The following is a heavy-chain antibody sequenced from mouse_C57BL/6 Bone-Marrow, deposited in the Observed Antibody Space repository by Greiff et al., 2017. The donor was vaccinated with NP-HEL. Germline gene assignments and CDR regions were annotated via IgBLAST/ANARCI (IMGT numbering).Heavy chain of an antibody. CDR3: AHYYGSSLFAY. CDR1: GFNITDYY. Sequence: EVQLQQSGAELVKPGASVKLSCTASGFNITDYYMHWVKQRTEQGLAWIGRIDPEDGETKYAPKFQGKATITADTSSNTAYLQLSSLTSEDTAVYYCAHYYGSSLFAYWGQGTLVTVSA. J-gene: IGHJ3*01. CDR2: IDPEDGET. D-gene: IGHD1-1*01. V-gene: IGHV14-2*01.